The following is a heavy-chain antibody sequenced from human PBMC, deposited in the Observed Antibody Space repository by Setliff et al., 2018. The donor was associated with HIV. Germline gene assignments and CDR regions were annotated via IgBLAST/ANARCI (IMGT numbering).Heavy chain of an antibody. CDR2: INHAGST. CDR1: GASFSGYF. J-gene: IGHJ3*01. Sequence: SETLSLTCTLYGASFSGYFWSWIRQPPGKGLEWIGEINHAGSTNFNPSLKSRVTLSVDTFKHQFSLKLSSVTAADTAVYYCARVQMAYAAFDVWGQGTMVTVSS. V-gene: IGHV4-34*01. D-gene: IGHD4-17*01. CDR3: ARVQMAYAAFDV.